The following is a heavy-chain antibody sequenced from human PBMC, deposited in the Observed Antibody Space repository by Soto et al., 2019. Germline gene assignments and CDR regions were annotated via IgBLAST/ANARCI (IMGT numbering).Heavy chain of an antibody. V-gene: IGHV4-4*07. D-gene: IGHD1-26*01. Sequence: SETLSLTCTVSGGSIRSYYWSWIRQPAGKALEWVGRIYTSGTTNYNPSLKSRVTILLDTSKNQFSLNLSSVTAADTAVYYCAREGASGFGMDVWGQGTTVTVSS. CDR2: IYTSGTT. J-gene: IGHJ6*02. CDR3: AREGASGFGMDV. CDR1: GGSIRSYY.